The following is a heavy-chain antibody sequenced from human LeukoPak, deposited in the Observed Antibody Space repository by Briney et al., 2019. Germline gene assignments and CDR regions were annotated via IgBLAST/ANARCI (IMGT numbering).Heavy chain of an antibody. CDR3: AKDGSSEPLDY. Sequence: PGRSLRLSCAASGFTFTTYGIHWVRQAPGKGLEWVAAISYDGSNKYYADSVKGRFTISRDTSKNTLYLQMNSLRAEDTAVYYCAKDGSSEPLDYWGQGTLATVSS. CDR2: ISYDGSNK. CDR1: GFTFTTYG. V-gene: IGHV3-30*18. J-gene: IGHJ4*02. D-gene: IGHD2-2*01.